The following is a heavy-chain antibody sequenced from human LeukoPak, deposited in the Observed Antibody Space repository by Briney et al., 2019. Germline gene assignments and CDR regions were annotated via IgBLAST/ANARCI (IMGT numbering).Heavy chain of an antibody. J-gene: IGHJ3*01. CDR1: GFTLSPYN. CDR2: ISHSSTTI. Sequence: GGSLRLSCAASGFTLSPYNMNWVRQAPGKGLELSSYISHSSTTIYYADSVEGRFTISRDNAKNSLYLQMNSLRADDTAVYYCAREGPLLVSEDAFDFWGQGTMVTVSS. V-gene: IGHV3-48*01. D-gene: IGHD2-15*01. CDR3: AREGPLLVSEDAFDF.